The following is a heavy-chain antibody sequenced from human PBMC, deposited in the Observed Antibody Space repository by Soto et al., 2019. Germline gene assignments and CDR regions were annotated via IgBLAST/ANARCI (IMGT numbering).Heavy chain of an antibody. D-gene: IGHD6-6*01. J-gene: IGHJ5*02. CDR1: GGSISSGDYY. V-gene: IGHV4-30-4*01. CDR2: IYHSGST. Sequence: QVQLQESGPGLVKPSQTLSLTCTVSGGSISSGDYYWSWIRQPPGKGLVWIGYIYHSGSTYYNPSLQSRVTISVNTSKNQFSLKLSSVTAADTAVYYCARERPDGARLDPWGQGTLVTVSS. CDR3: ARERPDGARLDP.